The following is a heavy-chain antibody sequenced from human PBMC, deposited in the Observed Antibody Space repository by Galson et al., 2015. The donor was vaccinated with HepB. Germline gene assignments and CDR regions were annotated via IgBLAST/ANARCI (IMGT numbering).Heavy chain of an antibody. Sequence: QSGAEVKKPGESLRISCKGSGYSFTSYWISWVRQMPGKGLEWMGRIDPSDSYTNYSPSFQGHVTISADKSISTAYLQWSSLKASDTAVYYCARVAPVAGTPGLHDYWGQGTLVTVSS. D-gene: IGHD6-19*01. CDR2: IDPSDSYT. V-gene: IGHV5-10-1*01. CDR3: ARVAPVAGTPGLHDY. CDR1: GYSFTSYW. J-gene: IGHJ4*02.